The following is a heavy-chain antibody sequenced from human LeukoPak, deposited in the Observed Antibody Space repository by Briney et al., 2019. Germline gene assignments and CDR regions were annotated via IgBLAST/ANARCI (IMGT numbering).Heavy chain of an antibody. CDR3: AREGMRYSYGD. Sequence: GGSLRLSCAASGFTFSSYSMNWVRQAPGKGLEWVSSISSSSSYIYYADSVKGRFTISRDNAKNTLYLQMNSLRAEDTAVYYCAREGMRYSYGDWGQGTLVTVSS. CDR2: ISSSSSYI. V-gene: IGHV3-21*01. D-gene: IGHD5-18*01. CDR1: GFTFSSYS. J-gene: IGHJ4*02.